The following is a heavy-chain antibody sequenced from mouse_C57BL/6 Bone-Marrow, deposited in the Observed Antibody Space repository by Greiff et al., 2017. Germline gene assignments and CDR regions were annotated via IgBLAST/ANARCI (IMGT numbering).Heavy chain of an antibody. CDR1: GFTLSDAW. CDR2: IRNKANNHAT. D-gene: IGHD1-1*01. CDR3: TRITTVVATRY. V-gene: IGHV6-6*01. J-gene: IGHJ2*01. Sequence: EVQLVESGGGLVQPGGSMKLSCAASGFTLSDAWMDWVRQSPEKGLEWVAEIRNKANNHATYYAESVKGRFTISRDDSKSSVYLQMNSLRAEDTGIYYCTRITTVVATRYWGQGTTLTVSS.